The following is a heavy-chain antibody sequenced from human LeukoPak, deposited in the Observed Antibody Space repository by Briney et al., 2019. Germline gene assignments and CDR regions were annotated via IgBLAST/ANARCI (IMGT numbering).Heavy chain of an antibody. CDR1: GFTFSSYS. Sequence: GGSLRLSCAASGFTFSSYSMNWVRQAPGKGLEWVSSISSSSSYIYYADSVKGRFTISRDNAKNSLYLQMNSLRAEDAAVYYCARADGIDYFDYWGQGTLVTVSS. J-gene: IGHJ4*02. V-gene: IGHV3-21*01. CDR3: ARADGIDYFDY. CDR2: ISSSSSYI.